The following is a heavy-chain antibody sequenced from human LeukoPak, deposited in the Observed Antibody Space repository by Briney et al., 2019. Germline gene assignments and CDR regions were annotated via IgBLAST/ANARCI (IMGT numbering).Heavy chain of an antibody. CDR3: ARQGGSSWYRFDY. CDR2: IYPEDSDT. Sequence: GESLKISCQTSGYNFTTFWIGWVRQMPGKGLEWMGIIYPEDSDTRYSPSFQGQVTISADKSISTAYLQWSSLKASDTAMYYCARQGGSSWYRFDYWGQGTLVTVSS. D-gene: IGHD6-13*01. V-gene: IGHV5-51*01. J-gene: IGHJ4*02. CDR1: GYNFTTFW.